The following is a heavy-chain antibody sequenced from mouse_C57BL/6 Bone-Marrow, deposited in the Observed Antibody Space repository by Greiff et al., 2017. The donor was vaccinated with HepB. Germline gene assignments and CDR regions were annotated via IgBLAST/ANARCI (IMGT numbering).Heavy chain of an antibody. Sequence: QVQLQQPGAELVKPGASVKMSCKASGYTFTSYWITWVKQRPGQGLEWIGDIYPGSGSTNYNEKFKSKATLTVDTSSSTAYMQLSSLTSEDSAVYYCASGDGGDYYAMDYWGQGTSVTVSS. CDR2: IYPGSGST. D-gene: IGHD1-1*01. CDR1: GYTFTSYW. V-gene: IGHV1-55*01. J-gene: IGHJ4*01. CDR3: ASGDGGDYYAMDY.